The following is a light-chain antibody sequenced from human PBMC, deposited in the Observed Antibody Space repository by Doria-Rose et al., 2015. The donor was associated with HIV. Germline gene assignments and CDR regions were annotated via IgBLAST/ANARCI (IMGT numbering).Light chain of an antibody. CDR1: QSLLHTIGYNY. V-gene: IGKV2-28*01. Sequence: EIVLTQSPLSLPVTPGQPASISCRSSQSLLHTIGYNYLDWYLQKPGQPPQLLIYLGSNRASGVPDRFSGSGSGTDFTLKISRVEAEDVGVYYCMQALQTPYTFGQGTKLEIK. J-gene: IGKJ2*01. CDR3: MQALQTPYT. CDR2: LGS.